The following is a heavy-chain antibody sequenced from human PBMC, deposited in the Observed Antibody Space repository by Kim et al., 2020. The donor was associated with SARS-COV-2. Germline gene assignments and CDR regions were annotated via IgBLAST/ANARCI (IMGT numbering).Heavy chain of an antibody. J-gene: IGHJ6*02. D-gene: IGHD6-19*01. CDR1: GGSISSYY. CDR2: IYYSGST. V-gene: IGHV4-59*01. Sequence: SETLSLTCTVSGGSISSYYWSWIRQPPGKGLEWIGYIYYSGSTNYNPSLKSRVTISVDTSKNQFSLKLSSVTAADTAVYYCARDREDYSSGWPDQPKPDYYYYGMDVWGQGTTVTVSS. CDR3: ARDREDYSSGWPDQPKPDYYYYGMDV.